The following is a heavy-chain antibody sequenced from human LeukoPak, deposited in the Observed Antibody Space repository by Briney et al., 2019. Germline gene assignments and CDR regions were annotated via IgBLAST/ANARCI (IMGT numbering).Heavy chain of an antibody. Sequence: GASVKISCKASGYTFTNYLLHWVRQAPGQGLEWMEVIDPSDGTTYYTQRFQGIVTMTRDTSTGTVYMEVSSLTSDDTAVYYCALPMHWGQGTQVAVSS. J-gene: IGHJ4*02. CDR2: IDPSDGTT. V-gene: IGHV1-46*03. CDR3: ALPMH. CDR1: GYTFTNYL.